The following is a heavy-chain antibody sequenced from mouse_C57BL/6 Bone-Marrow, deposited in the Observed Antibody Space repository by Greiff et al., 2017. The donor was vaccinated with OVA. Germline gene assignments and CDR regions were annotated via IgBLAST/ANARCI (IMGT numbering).Heavy chain of an antibody. D-gene: IGHD3-3*01. CDR1: GYTFTSYW. CDR2: IYPSDSET. CDR3: AGRGSAPFAY. J-gene: IGHJ3*01. Sequence: VQLQQPGAELVRPGSSVKLSCKASGYTFTSYWMAWVKQRPGQGLEWIGNIYPSDSETHYNQKFKDKATLTVDKSSSTAYMQLSSLTSEDSAVYYCAGRGSAPFAYWGQGTLVTVSA. V-gene: IGHV1-61*01.